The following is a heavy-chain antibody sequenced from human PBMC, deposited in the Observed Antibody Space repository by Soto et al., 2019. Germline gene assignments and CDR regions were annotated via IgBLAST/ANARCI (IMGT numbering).Heavy chain of an antibody. CDR3: ARARYYDFWSGYYRPPYYYYGMDV. J-gene: IGHJ6*02. V-gene: IGHV1-69*06. Sequence: GASVKVSCKAAGGTFSSYAISWGRQAPGQGLEWMGGIIPIFGTANYAQKFQGRVTITADKSTSTAYMELSSLRSEDTAVYYCARARYYDFWSGYYRPPYYYYGMDVWGQGTTVTVSS. D-gene: IGHD3-3*01. CDR1: GGTFSSYA. CDR2: IIPIFGTA.